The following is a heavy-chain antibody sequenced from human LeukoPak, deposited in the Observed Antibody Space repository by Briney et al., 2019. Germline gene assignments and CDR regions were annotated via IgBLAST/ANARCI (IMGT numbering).Heavy chain of an antibody. CDR3: AKDKSLLPFIAAAGYYFDY. CDR1: GFTFSSYG. V-gene: IGHV3-30*02. J-gene: IGHJ4*02. CDR2: IRYDGSNK. D-gene: IGHD6-13*01. Sequence: PGGSLRLSCAASGFTFSSYGMHWVRQAPGKGLERVAFIRYDGSNKHYADSVKGRFTISGDNSKNTLYLQMNSLRAEDTAVYYCAKDKSLLPFIAAAGYYFDYWGQGTLVTVSS.